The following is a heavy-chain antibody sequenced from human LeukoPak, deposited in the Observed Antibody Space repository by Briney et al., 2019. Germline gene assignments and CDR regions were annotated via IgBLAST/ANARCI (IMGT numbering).Heavy chain of an antibody. D-gene: IGHD3-22*01. CDR1: GFTFSSYA. Sequence: GGSLRLSCAASGFTFSSYAMSWVRQAPGKGLEWVSAISGSGGSTYYADPVKGRFTISRDNSKNTLYLQMNSLRAEDTAVYYCVKAVYYYDSSGYYYTYYYFDYWGQGTLVTVSS. J-gene: IGHJ4*02. CDR2: ISGSGGST. CDR3: VKAVYYYDSSGYYYTYYYFDY. V-gene: IGHV3-23*01.